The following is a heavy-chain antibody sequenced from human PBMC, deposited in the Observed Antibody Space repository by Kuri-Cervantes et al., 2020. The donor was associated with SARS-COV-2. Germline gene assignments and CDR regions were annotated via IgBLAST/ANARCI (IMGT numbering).Heavy chain of an antibody. Sequence: GESLKISCAASGFTFSSDWMTWVRKAPGKGLEWVASMKRDGSEKYYVDSVKGRFTISRDNAKNSLDLQMNSLRPDDTAVYYCARDLVVSSGWDYYMDVWGKGTTVTVSS. CDR2: MKRDGSEK. D-gene: IGHD6-19*01. V-gene: IGHV3-7*01. J-gene: IGHJ6*03. CDR3: ARDLVVSSGWDYYMDV. CDR1: GFTFSSDW.